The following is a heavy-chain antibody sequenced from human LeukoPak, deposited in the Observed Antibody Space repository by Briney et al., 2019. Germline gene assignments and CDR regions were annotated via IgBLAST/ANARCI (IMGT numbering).Heavy chain of an antibody. Sequence: SETLSLTCAVYGGSFSGYYWSWIRQPPGKGLEWIGEINYSGSTYYNPSLKSRVTISVDTSKNQFSLKLSSVTAAATAVYYCARDGWDIVVVPADGSGYYYYMDVWGKGTTVTISS. CDR3: ARDGWDIVVVPADGSGYYYYMDV. CDR1: GGSFSGYY. V-gene: IGHV4-34*01. CDR2: INYSGST. D-gene: IGHD2-2*01. J-gene: IGHJ6*03.